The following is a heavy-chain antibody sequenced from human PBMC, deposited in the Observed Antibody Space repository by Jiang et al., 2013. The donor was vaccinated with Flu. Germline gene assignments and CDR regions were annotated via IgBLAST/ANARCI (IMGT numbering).Heavy chain of an antibody. CDR3: ARDGDSAFDP. CDR1: GGSISSYY. J-gene: IGHJ5*02. Sequence: GSGLVKPSETLSLTCTVSGGSISSYYWSWIRQPPGKGLEWIGYIYYSGSTNYNPSLKSRVTISVDTSKNQFSLKLSSVTAADTAVYYCARDGDSAFDPWGQGTLVTVSS. CDR2: IYYSGST. V-gene: IGHV4-59*01. D-gene: IGHD7-27*01.